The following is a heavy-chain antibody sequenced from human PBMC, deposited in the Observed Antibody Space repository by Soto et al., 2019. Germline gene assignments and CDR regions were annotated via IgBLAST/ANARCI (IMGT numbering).Heavy chain of an antibody. V-gene: IGHV4-61*01. CDR1: GGSVSSGSYY. CDR3: ASEAQDYSINWFDP. CDR2: IYYRGST. Sequence: QVQLQESGPGLVKPSETLSLTCTVSGGSVSSGSYYWSWVRQPPGKGLEWIGYIYYRGSTNYNPPLKSRVTISVDTSKNQFSLKLSSVTAADTDVYYCASEAQDYSINWFDPWGQGPLVTVSS. D-gene: IGHD4-4*01. J-gene: IGHJ5*02.